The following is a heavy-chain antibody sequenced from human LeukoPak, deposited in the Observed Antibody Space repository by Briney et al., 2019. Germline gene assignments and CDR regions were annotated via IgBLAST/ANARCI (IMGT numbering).Heavy chain of an antibody. Sequence: SETLSLTCAVYGGSFSGYYWSWIRQPPGKGLEWIGEINHSGSTNYNPSLKSRVTISVDTSKNQFSLKLSSVTAADTAVYYCARVAVPYYYYYGMDVWGQGTTVTVSS. CDR2: INHSGST. D-gene: IGHD4-17*01. V-gene: IGHV4-34*01. J-gene: IGHJ6*02. CDR1: GGSFSGYY. CDR3: ARVAVPYYYYYGMDV.